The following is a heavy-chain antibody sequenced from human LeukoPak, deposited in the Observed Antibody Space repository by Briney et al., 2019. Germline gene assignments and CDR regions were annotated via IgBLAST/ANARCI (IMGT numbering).Heavy chain of an antibody. CDR2: ISYDGSNI. CDR3: ANPDYYDSSGYYLRFFDH. V-gene: IGHV3-30*18. CDR1: GFTFSSYG. D-gene: IGHD3-22*01. Sequence: GGSLRLSCAASGFTFSSYGMHWVRQAPGKGLEWVAVISYDGSNIYYADSVKGRFTISRDNSKSTLYLQMSSLRAEDTAVYYCANPDYYDSSGYYLRFFDHWGQGTLVTVSS. J-gene: IGHJ4*02.